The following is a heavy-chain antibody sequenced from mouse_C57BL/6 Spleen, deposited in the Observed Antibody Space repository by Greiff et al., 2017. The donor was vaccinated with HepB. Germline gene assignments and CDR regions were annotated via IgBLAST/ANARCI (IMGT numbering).Heavy chain of an antibody. CDR1: GFSLTSYG. J-gene: IGHJ4*01. V-gene: IGHV2-2*01. D-gene: IGHD1-1*01. CDR2: IWSGGST. Sequence: QVQLQQSGPGLVQPSQSLSITCTVSGFSLTSYGVHWVRQSPGKGLEWLGVIWSGGSTDYNAAFISRLSISKDNSKSQVFFKMNSLQADDTAIYYCARSYYGSSPHYYAMDYWGQGTSVTVSS. CDR3: ARSYYGSSPHYYAMDY.